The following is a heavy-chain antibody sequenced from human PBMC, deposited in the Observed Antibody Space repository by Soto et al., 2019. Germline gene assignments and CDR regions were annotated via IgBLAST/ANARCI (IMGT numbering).Heavy chain of an antibody. CDR3: ARVARALIWFDP. Sequence: RASLKVSCKDSGYTFTSYAMYWVRQAPGQRLEWMGWINAGNGNTKYSQKFQGRVTITRDTSASTAYMELSSLRSEDTAVYYCARVARALIWFDPWVQGTLVTVSS. V-gene: IGHV1-3*01. J-gene: IGHJ5*02. CDR2: INAGNGNT. CDR1: GYTFTSYA. D-gene: IGHD3-16*01.